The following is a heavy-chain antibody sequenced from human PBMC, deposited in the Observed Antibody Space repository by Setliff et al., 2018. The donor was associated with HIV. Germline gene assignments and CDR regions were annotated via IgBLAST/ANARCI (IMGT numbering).Heavy chain of an antibody. Sequence: SETLSLTCTVSGDPISTYYWSWVRKPPGKGLEWIGYVYYSGSTSYSPSLRGRVTMSVDPSKSQFSLKLTSVTAADTAVYYCARGESSSWVYDYYMDVWGKGTTVTVSS. CDR2: VYYSGST. V-gene: IGHV4-59*12. D-gene: IGHD6-13*01. CDR3: ARGESSSWVYDYYMDV. J-gene: IGHJ6*03. CDR1: GDPISTYY.